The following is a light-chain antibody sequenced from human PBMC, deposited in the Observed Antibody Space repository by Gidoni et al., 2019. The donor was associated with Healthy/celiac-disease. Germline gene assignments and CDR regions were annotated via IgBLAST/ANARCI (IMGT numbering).Light chain of an antibody. V-gene: IGKV1-9*01. CDR1: QGISSY. CDR3: QQLNSYPPGLT. Sequence: DIQLTQSPSFLSASVGDRVTITCRASQGISSYLAWYQQKPGKAPKLLIYAASPLQSGVPSRFSGSGSGTEFTLTISSLQPEDFATYYCQQLNSYPPGLTFXGXTKVEIK. CDR2: AAS. J-gene: IGKJ4*01.